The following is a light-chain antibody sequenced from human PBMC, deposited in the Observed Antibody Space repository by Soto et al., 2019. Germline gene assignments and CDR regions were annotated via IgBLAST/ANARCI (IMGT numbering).Light chain of an antibody. V-gene: IGKV3-15*01. CDR1: QSVSSN. CDR2: GAS. J-gene: IGKJ1*01. CDR3: QEYNNWPPWT. Sequence: EIVMTQSPATLSVSPGERATLSCRASQSVSSNLAWYQQKPGQAPRLLIYGASTRATGITARFSGSGSGTEFTLTIRSLQSEDFAVYYCQEYNNWPPWTFGQGTKVESK.